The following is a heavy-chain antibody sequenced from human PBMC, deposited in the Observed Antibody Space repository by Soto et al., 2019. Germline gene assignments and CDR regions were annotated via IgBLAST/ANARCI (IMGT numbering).Heavy chain of an antibody. Sequence: QVQLVQSGAEVKKPGASVKVSCKASGYTFTSYAMHWVRQAPGQRLEWMGWINAGNGNTKYSQKFQGRVTITRDTSESTAYMELSSLRSEDTAVYYCARGIAEGPTGFDYWGQGTLVTVSS. CDR1: GYTFTSYA. CDR3: ARGIAEGPTGFDY. V-gene: IGHV1-3*01. D-gene: IGHD6-13*01. J-gene: IGHJ4*02. CDR2: INAGNGNT.